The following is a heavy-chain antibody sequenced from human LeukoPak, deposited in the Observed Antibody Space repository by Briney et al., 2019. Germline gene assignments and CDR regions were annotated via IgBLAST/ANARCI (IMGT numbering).Heavy chain of an antibody. CDR2: IIPIFGTA. J-gene: IGHJ5*02. Sequence: GASVKVSCKAFGGTFSSYAISWVRQASGQGLEWMGGIIPIFGTANYAQKSQGRVTITTDESTSTAYMELSSLRSEDTAVYYCAREWATYYDILTGYYKGGWFDPWGQGTLVTVSS. CDR1: GGTFSSYA. CDR3: AREWATYYDILTGYYKGGWFDP. D-gene: IGHD3-9*01. V-gene: IGHV1-69*05.